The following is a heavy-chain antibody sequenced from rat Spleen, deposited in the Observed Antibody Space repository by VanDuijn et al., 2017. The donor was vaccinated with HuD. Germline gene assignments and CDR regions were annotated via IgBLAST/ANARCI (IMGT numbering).Heavy chain of an antibody. CDR1: GFTFRNYG. V-gene: IGHV5S13*01. J-gene: IGHJ3*01. Sequence: EVQVVESGGGLVQPGRSLKLSCAASGFTFRNYGMAWVRQAPTKGLEGVASISHGGGNTYYRDSVKGRFTISRDNAKSALYLQMDSLRSEDTATYYCARQDSSYFLYNWFAYWGQGTLVTVSS. D-gene: IGHD1-2*01. CDR3: ARQDSSYFLYNWFAY. CDR2: ISHGGGNT.